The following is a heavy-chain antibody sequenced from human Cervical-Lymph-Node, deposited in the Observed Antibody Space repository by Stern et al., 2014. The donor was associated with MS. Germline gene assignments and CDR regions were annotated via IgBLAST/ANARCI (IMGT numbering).Heavy chain of an antibody. V-gene: IGHV3-49*05. Sequence: EVQLVESGGGLVKPGLSLRLSCSSSGFTFGDYGLTCIRQAPGKRLEWVGFIKSKSSGGTTEYAASVRGRFAISRDDSKNSAYLQMNSLKSEDTAMYFCSRVRGFDVWGPGTMVTVSA. CDR3: SRVRGFDV. CDR1: GFTFGDYG. J-gene: IGHJ3*01. CDR2: IKSKSSGGTT.